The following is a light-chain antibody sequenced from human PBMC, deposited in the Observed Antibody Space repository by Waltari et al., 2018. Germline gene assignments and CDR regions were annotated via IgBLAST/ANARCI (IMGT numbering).Light chain of an antibody. CDR2: TAS. V-gene: IGKV1-39*01. CDR3: QQSSSTPPWT. CDR1: QTISSY. J-gene: IGKJ1*01. Sequence: DIQMTQSPSSLSASVGDRVTITCRASQTISSYLNCYQQKPGKAPHLLIYTASSLQSGVPSRFSGSGSGTDFTLTISSLQPEDFATYYCQQSSSTPPWTFGKGTKVEIK.